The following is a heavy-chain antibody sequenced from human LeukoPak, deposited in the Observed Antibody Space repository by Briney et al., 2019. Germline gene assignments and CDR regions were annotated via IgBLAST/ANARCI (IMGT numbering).Heavy chain of an antibody. Sequence: GGSLRLSCAASGYTFSTYSITRVRHGPRRGVEWGSSIYLSGDSTFYADYSKGRFTISRNNSKNTLYLQMRSLRTEDTAIYYCGKDVVTDSGWDLDYWGQGTLVTVPS. V-gene: IGHV3-23*01. D-gene: IGHD6-19*01. J-gene: IGHJ4*02. CDR2: IYLSGDST. CDR1: GYTFSTYS. CDR3: GKDVVTDSGWDLDY.